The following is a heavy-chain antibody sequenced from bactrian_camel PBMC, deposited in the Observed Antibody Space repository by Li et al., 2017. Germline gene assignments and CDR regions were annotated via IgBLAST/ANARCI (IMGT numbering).Heavy chain of an antibody. V-gene: IGHV3S1*01. CDR2: MYKGGKLP. Sequence: QVQLVESGGGSVESGGSLTLSCDASTYTGTQNYLAWFRQPPGKEREGVGGMYKGGKLPFYGGSVRGRFTVSQDNAKNTVYLEMNSLNSEDTAMYYCAASDDLVCRLDPSVVNYWGQGTQVTVS. CDR3: AASDDLVCRLDPSVVNY. J-gene: IGHJ4*01. CDR1: TYTGTQNY.